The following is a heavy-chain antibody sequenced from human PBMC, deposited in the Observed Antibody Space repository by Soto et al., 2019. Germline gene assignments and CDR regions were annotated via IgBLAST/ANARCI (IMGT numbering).Heavy chain of an antibody. CDR2: INPSGGST. CDR1: GNTFTRYY. Sequence: WASVKVSCKASGNTFTRYYFHWVRQAPGQGLEWMGIINPSGGSTTYAQKFQGRVTMTRDMSTSTVYMDLSSLGFEDTAVYYGARESIVGASGVSRNYYGMDVWGQGTTVTVSS. V-gene: IGHV1-46*01. J-gene: IGHJ6*02. CDR3: ARESIVGASGVSRNYYGMDV. D-gene: IGHD2-15*01.